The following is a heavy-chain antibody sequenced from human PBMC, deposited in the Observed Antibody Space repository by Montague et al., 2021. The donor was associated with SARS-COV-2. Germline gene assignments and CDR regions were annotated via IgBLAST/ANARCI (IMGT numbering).Heavy chain of an antibody. CDR1: GGSLETSGYY. J-gene: IGHJ5*02. CDR2: MHYGGAT. D-gene: IGHD6-13*01. V-gene: IGHV4-39*07. Sequence: SETLSLTCSVSGGSLETSGYYWGWVRQPPGKGLEWIVSMHYGGATFYNPSLKSRVTMSLDTSKNHFSLNLTSVTAADTAVYFCARDSKGGRQLGNWFDPWGQGTLVTVSS. CDR3: ARDSKGGRQLGNWFDP.